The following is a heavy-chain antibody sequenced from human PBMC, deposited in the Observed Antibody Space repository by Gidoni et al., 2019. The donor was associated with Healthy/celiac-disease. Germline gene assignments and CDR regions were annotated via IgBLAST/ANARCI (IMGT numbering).Heavy chain of an antibody. Sequence: EVQLVESGGGLVKPGGSLRLSCAASRFTFSSYSMNWVRQAPGKGLEWVSSISRSSSYIYYADSVKGRFTISRDNAKNSLYLQMNSLRAEDTAVYYCARGGEWGAAALFDYWGQGTLVTVSS. CDR3: ARGGEWGAAALFDY. D-gene: IGHD2-2*01. J-gene: IGHJ4*02. V-gene: IGHV3-21*01. CDR2: ISRSSSYI. CDR1: RFTFSSYS.